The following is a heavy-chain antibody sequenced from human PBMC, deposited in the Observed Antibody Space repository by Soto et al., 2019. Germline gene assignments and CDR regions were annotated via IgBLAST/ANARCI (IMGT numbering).Heavy chain of an antibody. D-gene: IGHD3-3*01. V-gene: IGHV3-30*18. CDR3: AKLDFWSANYNSDYYYYGMDV. Sequence: PGGSLRLSCAVSGFTFSNYGMHWVRQAPGKGLEWVAVISYDGSNKYYADSVKGRFTISRDNSKNTLYLQMNSLRAEDTAVYYCAKLDFWSANYNSDYYYYGMDVWGQGTTVTVSS. J-gene: IGHJ6*02. CDR1: GFTFSNYG. CDR2: ISYDGSNK.